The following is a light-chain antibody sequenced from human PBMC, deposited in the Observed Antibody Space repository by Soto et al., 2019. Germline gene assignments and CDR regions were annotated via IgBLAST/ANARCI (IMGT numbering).Light chain of an antibody. CDR3: QQRSNWPIT. CDR1: QSVDTY. V-gene: IGKV3-11*01. J-gene: IGKJ5*01. CDR2: DAS. Sequence: SGLTNKPASLSLSPGERATLSCRASQSVDTYLAWYQQKPGQAPRLLIYDASNRATGAPARISGSGSGTDFTLTIGSLEPEDFAVYYCQQRSNWPITSGQGTRLEIK.